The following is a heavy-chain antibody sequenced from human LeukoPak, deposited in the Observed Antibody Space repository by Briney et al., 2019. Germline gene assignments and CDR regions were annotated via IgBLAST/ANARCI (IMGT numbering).Heavy chain of an antibody. CDR3: ARDMVGLAANGNWFDP. V-gene: IGHV1-18*01. Sequence: ASVKVSCKASGYTFTIYGISWVRQAPGQGLEWMGWISAYNGNTNYAQKLQGRVTMTTDTSTTTAYMELRTLRSDDTAVYYCARDMVGLAANGNWFDPWGQGTLVTVSS. CDR2: ISAYNGNT. J-gene: IGHJ5*02. CDR1: GYTFTIYG. D-gene: IGHD6-13*01.